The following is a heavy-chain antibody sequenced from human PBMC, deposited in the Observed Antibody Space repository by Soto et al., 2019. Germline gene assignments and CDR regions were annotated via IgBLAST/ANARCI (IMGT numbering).Heavy chain of an antibody. CDR1: GFTFSSYA. Sequence: GGSLRLSCAASGFTFSSYAMSWVRQAPGKGLEWVSAISGSGGSTYYAYSVKGRFTISSDNPKNTLYLKMNSLRAEDQAVYYCAKDLRFGELLDYYYYYGMDVWGQGTTVTVSS. V-gene: IGHV3-23*01. CDR2: ISGSGGST. D-gene: IGHD3-10*01. CDR3: AKDLRFGELLDYYYYYGMDV. J-gene: IGHJ6*02.